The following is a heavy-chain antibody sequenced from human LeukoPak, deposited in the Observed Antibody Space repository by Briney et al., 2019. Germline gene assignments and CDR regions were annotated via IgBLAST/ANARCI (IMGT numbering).Heavy chain of an antibody. V-gene: IGHV4-34*01. D-gene: IGHD6-19*01. CDR3: ARGQLAVAGTGAFDY. CDR1: GGSFSGYY. J-gene: IGHJ4*02. Sequence: SETLSLTCAVYGGSFSGYYWSWIRQPPGKGLEWIGEINHSGSTNYNLSLKSRVTISVDTSKNQFSLKLSSVTAADTAVYYCARGQLAVAGTGAFDYWGQGTLVTVSS. CDR2: INHSGST.